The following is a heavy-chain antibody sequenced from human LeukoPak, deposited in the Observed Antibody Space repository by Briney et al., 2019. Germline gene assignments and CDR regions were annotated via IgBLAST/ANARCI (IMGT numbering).Heavy chain of an antibody. CDR3: ARDGPYGDYVGGAFDI. CDR1: GGSISTNY. Sequence: SETLSLTCTVSGGSISTNYWSWIRQPAGKGLEWIGRIFASGSTNYNPPLKSRVTMSVDTSKNQFSLKLTSVTAADTAVYYCARDGPYGDYVGGAFDIWGQGTMVTVSS. D-gene: IGHD4-17*01. J-gene: IGHJ3*02. CDR2: IFASGST. V-gene: IGHV4-4*07.